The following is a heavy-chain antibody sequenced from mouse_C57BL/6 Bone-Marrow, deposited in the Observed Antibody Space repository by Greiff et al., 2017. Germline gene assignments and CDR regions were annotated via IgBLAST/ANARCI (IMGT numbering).Heavy chain of an antibody. CDR1: GYTFTSYW. CDR3: ARWNYAYYYAMDY. J-gene: IGHJ4*01. V-gene: IGHV1-55*01. CDR2: IYPGSGST. D-gene: IGHD1-1*01. Sequence: VQLQQSGAELVKPGASVKMSCKASGYTFTSYWITWVKQRPGQGLEWIGDIYPGSGSTNYNEKFKSKATLTVDTSSSTAYMQLSSLTSEDSAVYYCARWNYAYYYAMDYWGQGTSVTVSS.